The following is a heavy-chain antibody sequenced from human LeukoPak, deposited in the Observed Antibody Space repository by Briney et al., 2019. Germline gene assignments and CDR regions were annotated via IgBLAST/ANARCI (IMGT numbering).Heavy chain of an antibody. Sequence: PGGSLRLSCAASGFTFSSYSMNWVRQAPGKGLEWVSSISSSSSYIYYADSVKGRFTISRDNAKNSLYLQMNSLRAEDTAVYYCARALGMNYYYYYMDVWGKGTTVTISS. CDR2: ISSSSSYI. D-gene: IGHD3-16*01. CDR3: ARALGMNYYYYYMDV. CDR1: GFTFSSYS. J-gene: IGHJ6*03. V-gene: IGHV3-21*01.